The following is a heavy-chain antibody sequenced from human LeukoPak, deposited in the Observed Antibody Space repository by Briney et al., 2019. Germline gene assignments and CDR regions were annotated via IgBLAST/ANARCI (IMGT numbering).Heavy chain of an antibody. CDR1: GFTFSSYG. J-gene: IGHJ4*02. D-gene: IGHD6-13*01. V-gene: IGHV3-30*18. Sequence: PGGSLRLSCAASGFTFSSYGMHWVRQAPGKGLEWVAVISYDGSNKYYADSVKGRFTISRDNSKNTLYLQMNSLRAEDTAVYYCAKDQSLRGYSSSWYQYWGQGTLVTVSS. CDR2: ISYDGSNK. CDR3: AKDQSLRGYSSSWYQY.